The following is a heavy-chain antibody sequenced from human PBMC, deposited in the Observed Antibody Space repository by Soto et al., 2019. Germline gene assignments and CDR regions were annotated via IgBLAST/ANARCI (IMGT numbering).Heavy chain of an antibody. J-gene: IGHJ3*02. D-gene: IGHD2-15*01. Sequence: GGSLRLSCAASGFTFGSYGMHWVRQAPGKGLEWVAVISYDGSNKYYADSVKGRFTISRDNSKNTLYLQMNSLRAEDTAVYYCAKDRVDIVVVVAAENDAFDIWGQGTMVTVSS. CDR1: GFTFGSYG. V-gene: IGHV3-30*18. CDR2: ISYDGSNK. CDR3: AKDRVDIVVVVAAENDAFDI.